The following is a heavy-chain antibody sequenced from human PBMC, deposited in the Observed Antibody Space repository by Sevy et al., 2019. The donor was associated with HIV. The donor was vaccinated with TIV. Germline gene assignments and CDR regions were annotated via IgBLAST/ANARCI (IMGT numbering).Heavy chain of an antibody. D-gene: IGHD6-19*01. CDR2: ISYDGIIK. CDR1: GFTFNTHA. CDR3: AREGGYTSAWSPGNY. J-gene: IGHJ4*02. V-gene: IGHV3-30*04. Sequence: GGSPRLSCAASGFTFNTHAMHWVRQAPGKGLEWVALISYDGIIKYYADSVKGRLTISRDNSKNTLSLQMNSLRIEDTAVYYCAREGGYTSAWSPGNYWGQGTLVTVSS.